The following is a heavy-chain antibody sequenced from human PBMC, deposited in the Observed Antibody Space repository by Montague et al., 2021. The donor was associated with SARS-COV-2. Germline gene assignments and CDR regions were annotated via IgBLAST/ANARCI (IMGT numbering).Heavy chain of an antibody. D-gene: IGHD3-10*01. Sequence: SETLSLTYTVSGASISSTSYYWGWIRQPPGKGLEWIGTVLHSGNTYYNPSLKSRLTISVDAPKQQFSLRLSSVTAADTAVYYCTKTDKGVVLPPRLGSFDPWGQGTLVIVSS. CDR1: GASISSTSYY. J-gene: IGHJ5*02. CDR3: TKTDKGVVLPPRLGSFDP. CDR2: VLHSGNT. V-gene: IGHV4-39*01.